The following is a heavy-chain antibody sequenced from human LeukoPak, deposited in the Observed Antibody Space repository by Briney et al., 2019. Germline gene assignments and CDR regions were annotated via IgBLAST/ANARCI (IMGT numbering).Heavy chain of an antibody. CDR3: ARDIGYCSGGSCLPNKLYYYYGMDV. CDR1: GGTFSSYA. Sequence: ASVKVSCKASGGTFSSYAISWVRQAPGQGLEWMGRIIPILGIANYAQKFQGRVTITADKSTSTAYMELSSLRSEDTAVYYCARDIGYCSGGSCLPNKLYYYYGMDVWGQGTTVTVSS. D-gene: IGHD2-15*01. CDR2: IIPILGIA. J-gene: IGHJ6*02. V-gene: IGHV1-69*04.